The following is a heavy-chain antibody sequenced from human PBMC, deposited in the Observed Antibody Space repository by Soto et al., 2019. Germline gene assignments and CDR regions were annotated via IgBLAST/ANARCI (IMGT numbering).Heavy chain of an antibody. V-gene: IGHV1-69*12. Sequence: QVQLVQSGAEVKKPGSSVKVSCKASGGTFSSYAISWVRQATGQGLEWMGGIIPIFGTANYAQKFQGRVTITADESTSTSYMELSSLISEETAVYYCAKEVVVAATGWFDPWGQGTLVTVSS. D-gene: IGHD2-15*01. CDR1: GGTFSSYA. CDR2: IIPIFGTA. J-gene: IGHJ5*02. CDR3: AKEVVVAATGWFDP.